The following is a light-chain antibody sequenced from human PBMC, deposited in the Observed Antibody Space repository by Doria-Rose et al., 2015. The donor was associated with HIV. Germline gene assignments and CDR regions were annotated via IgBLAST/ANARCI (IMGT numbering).Light chain of an antibody. CDR2: GKN. J-gene: IGLJ2*01. CDR1: SLRSYY. Sequence: TVRITCQGDSLRSYYASWYQQKPGQAPLLVIYGKNNRPSGIPDRFSGSSSGNTASLTITGAQAEDEADYYCSSRDSTSNHLRDVLFG. CDR3: SSRDSTSNHLRDVL. V-gene: IGLV3-19*01.